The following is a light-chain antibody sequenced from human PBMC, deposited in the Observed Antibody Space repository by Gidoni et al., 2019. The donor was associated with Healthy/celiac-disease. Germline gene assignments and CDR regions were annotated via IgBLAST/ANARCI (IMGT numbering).Light chain of an antibody. CDR1: QGISNS. Sequence: DIQMTQSPTSLSASAGDRVTITCRASQGISNSLAWYQQKPGKAPKLLLYASSSLESGVPTRFSGSGSGTDYTLTSSSLPAEDFATYCCQRYYRTSSFGQGTKVEIK. J-gene: IGKJ1*01. V-gene: IGKV1-NL1*01. CDR2: ASS. CDR3: QRYYRTSS.